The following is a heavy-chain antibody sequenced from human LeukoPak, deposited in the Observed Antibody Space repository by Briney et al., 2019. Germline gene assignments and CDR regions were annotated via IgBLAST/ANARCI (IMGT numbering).Heavy chain of an antibody. D-gene: IGHD3-22*01. CDR2: IYYSGST. CDR3: ARERAVGSSGSDY. J-gene: IGHJ4*02. V-gene: IGHV4-30-4*01. Sequence: SETLSLTCTVSGGSISSGDYYWSWIRQPPGKGLEWIGYIYYSGSTYCNPSLKSRVTISVDTSKNQFSLKLSSVTAADTAVYYCARERAVGSSGSDYWGQGTLVTVSS. CDR1: GGSISSGDYY.